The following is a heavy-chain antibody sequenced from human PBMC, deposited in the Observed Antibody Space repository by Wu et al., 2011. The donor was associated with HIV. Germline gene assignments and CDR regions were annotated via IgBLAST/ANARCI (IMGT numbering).Heavy chain of an antibody. J-gene: IGHJ6*03. V-gene: IGHV1-69*05. CDR3: ARDGSSAQLDLYYNHMDV. D-gene: IGHD6-6*01. CDR2: FIPLFGTA. Sequence: QVQLVQSGAEVKKPGSSVKVSCKASGGTFSSFAISWVRQAPGQGLEWVGGFIPLFGTANYAQKLQDRVTMTTDTSTSTAYMELRSLRSDDTAVYYCARDGSSAQLDLYYNHMDVWGKGTTVTVSS. CDR1: GGTFSSFA.